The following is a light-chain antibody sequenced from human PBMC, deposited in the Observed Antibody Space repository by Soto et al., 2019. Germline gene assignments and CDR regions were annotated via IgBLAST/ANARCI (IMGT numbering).Light chain of an antibody. J-gene: IGKJ1*01. CDR3: QKSSLSLPT. Sequence: DIQMTQSPSSLSASVGDRVTITCRASQDIDIYLHWYQQKPGTSPKLLIYAASNLPGGVPSRFSASGYGTDFTLTISSLKLEVFATSNCQKSSLSLPTSVQGSKV. CDR1: QDIDIY. CDR2: AAS. V-gene: IGKV1-39*01.